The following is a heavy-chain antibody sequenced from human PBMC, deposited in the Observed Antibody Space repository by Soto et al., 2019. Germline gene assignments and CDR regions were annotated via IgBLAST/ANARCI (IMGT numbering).Heavy chain of an antibody. CDR2: IDWDDDK. J-gene: IGHJ6*02. V-gene: IGHV2-70*01. D-gene: IGHD1-26*01. CDR1: GFSLSTSGMC. CDR3: ARIRGVRVGATNYYYGMDV. Sequence: GSGPTLVNPTQTLTLTCTFSGFSLSTSGMCVSWIRQPPGKALEWLALIDWDDDKYYSTSLKTRLTISKDTSKNQVVLTMTNMDPVDTATYYCARIRGVRVGATNYYYGMDVWGQGTTVTVSS.